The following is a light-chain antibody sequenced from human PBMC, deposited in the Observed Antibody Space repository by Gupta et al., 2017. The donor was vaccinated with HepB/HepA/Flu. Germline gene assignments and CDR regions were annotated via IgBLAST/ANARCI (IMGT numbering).Light chain of an antibody. J-gene: IGLJ3*02. Sequence: QSALTQPPPVSGVPGQRVIISCTRSSSNIGIGRDVHWYQQFPGTAPKLLIYRNNNRPSGVPDRVSGSKSGTSASLAITGLQAEDEATYYCQSYDSSLGGPWVFGGGTKLTVL. CDR2: RNN. CDR3: QSYDSSLGGPWV. CDR1: SSNIGIGRD. V-gene: IGLV1-40*01.